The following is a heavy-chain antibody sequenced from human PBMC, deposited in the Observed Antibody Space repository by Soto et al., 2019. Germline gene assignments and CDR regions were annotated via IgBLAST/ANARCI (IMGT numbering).Heavy chain of an antibody. CDR2: MNPNSGNT. CDR3: ARVGYCSGGSCLDYYYYYMDV. J-gene: IGHJ6*03. D-gene: IGHD2-15*01. Sequence: VASVKVSCKASGYTFTSYDINWVRQATGQGLEWMGWMNPNSGNTGYAQKFQGRVTMTRNTSISTAYMELSSLRSEDTAVYYCARVGYCSGGSCLDYYYYYMDVWGKGTTVTLSS. CDR1: GYTFTSYD. V-gene: IGHV1-8*01.